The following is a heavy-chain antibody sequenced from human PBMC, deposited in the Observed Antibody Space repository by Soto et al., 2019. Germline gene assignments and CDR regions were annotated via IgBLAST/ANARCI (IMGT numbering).Heavy chain of an antibody. CDR3: ATGPYYDSSGLDY. CDR1: GFTFSSYW. CDR2: INSDGSST. D-gene: IGHD3-22*01. J-gene: IGHJ4*02. Sequence: GGSLRLSCAASGFTFSSYWMHWVRQAPGKGLVWVSRINSDGSSTSYADSVKGRFTISRDNAKNTLYLQMNSPRAEDTAVYYCATGPYYDSSGLDYWGQGTLVTVSS. V-gene: IGHV3-74*01.